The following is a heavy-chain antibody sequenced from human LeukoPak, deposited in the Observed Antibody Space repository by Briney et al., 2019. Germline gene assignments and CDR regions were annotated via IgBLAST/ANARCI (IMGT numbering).Heavy chain of an antibody. D-gene: IGHD2-2*02. J-gene: IGHJ4*02. V-gene: IGHV3-30*02. Sequence: GGSLRLSCAASGLTFSSYGMHWVRQAPGKGLEWVAFIRYDGSNKYYADSVKGRFTISRDNSKNTLYLQMNSLRAEDTAVYYCAKARDIVVVPAAILDYWGQGTLVTVSS. CDR3: AKARDIVVVPAAILDY. CDR2: IRYDGSNK. CDR1: GLTFSSYG.